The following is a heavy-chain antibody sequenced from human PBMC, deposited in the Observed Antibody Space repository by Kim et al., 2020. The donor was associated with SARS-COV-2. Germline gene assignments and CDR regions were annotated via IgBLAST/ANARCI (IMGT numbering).Heavy chain of an antibody. CDR3: AREAGSLKNFDY. Sequence: ASVKVSCKASRYTFSNYFMHWVRQAPGQGLEWVGLINPTGDSTTYAQKFQGRVTMTRDTSTSTVYIELSSLISEDTAIYYCAREAGSLKNFDYRGQGTLVTVSS. J-gene: IGHJ4*02. CDR2: INPTGDST. V-gene: IGHV1-46*01. CDR1: RYTFSNYF. D-gene: IGHD6-13*01.